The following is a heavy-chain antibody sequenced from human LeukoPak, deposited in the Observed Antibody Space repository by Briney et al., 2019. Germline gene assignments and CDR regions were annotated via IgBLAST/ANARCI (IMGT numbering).Heavy chain of an antibody. D-gene: IGHD3-22*01. CDR2: ISYDGSNK. J-gene: IGHJ4*02. CDR1: GFTFSSYG. V-gene: IGHV3-30*03. Sequence: PGGSLRLSCAASGFTFSSYGMHWVRQTPGKGLEWVAVISYDGSNKYYADSVKGRFTISRDNSKNTLYLQMNSLRAEDTAVYYCARDYYDSSGPRPFDYWGQGTLVTVSS. CDR3: ARDYYDSSGPRPFDY.